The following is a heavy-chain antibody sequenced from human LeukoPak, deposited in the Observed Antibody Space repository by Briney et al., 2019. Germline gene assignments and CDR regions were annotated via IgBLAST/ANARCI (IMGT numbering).Heavy chain of an antibody. CDR3: AKVRDYNSGMGRLDP. V-gene: IGHV3-23*01. CDR2: FGRKDGIR. J-gene: IGHJ5*02. D-gene: IGHD3-10*01. Sequence: GGSLTLSCAASGFIIGSEAISWVRQPPGKGLEWVSGFGRKDGIRYYADSVKGRFTISRDNSKNTLYLQMKSLRVEDTAVYFCAKVRDYNSGMGRLDPWGQGTLVTVSS. CDR1: GFIIGSEA.